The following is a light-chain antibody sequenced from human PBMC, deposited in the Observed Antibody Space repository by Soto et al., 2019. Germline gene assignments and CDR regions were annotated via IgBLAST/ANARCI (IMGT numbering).Light chain of an antibody. J-gene: IGLJ1*01. V-gene: IGLV2-14*01. CDR2: DVS. CDR1: SSDVGGYNY. CDR3: SSSTSSSTYV. Sequence: QSVLTQPASVSGSPGQAITIACTGTSSDVGGYNYVSWYQQYPGKAPRLVISDVSNRPSGVSTRFSGSKSGNSASLTISGLQAEEEADYYCSSSTSSSTYVFGTGTKVTVL.